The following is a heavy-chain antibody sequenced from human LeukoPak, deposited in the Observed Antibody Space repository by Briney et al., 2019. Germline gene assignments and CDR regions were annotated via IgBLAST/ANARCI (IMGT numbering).Heavy chain of an antibody. Sequence: GGSLRLSCAASGFTFSSYSMNWVRQAPGKGLEWFSSISSSSSYIYYADSVKGRFTISRDNAKNSLYLQMNSLRAEDTAVYYCARPSSPVVGSWGQGTLVTVSS. CDR3: ARPSSPVVGS. CDR1: GFTFSSYS. CDR2: ISSSSSYI. V-gene: IGHV3-21*01. J-gene: IGHJ5*02.